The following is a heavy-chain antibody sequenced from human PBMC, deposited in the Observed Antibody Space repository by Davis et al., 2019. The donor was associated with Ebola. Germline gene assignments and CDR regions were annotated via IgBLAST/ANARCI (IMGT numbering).Heavy chain of an antibody. D-gene: IGHD1-20*01. CDR3: ARGSIGSITTIFDN. J-gene: IGHJ4*02. CDR1: GGSISSYY. Sequence: MPSETLSLTCTVSGGSISSYYWTWIRQHPGAGLEWLGYIYYSGSTHYNPSFKSRLTMSRDTSTNQFSLKLSSVTAADTAFYYCARGSIGSITTIFDNWGQGTLVTVSS. V-gene: IGHV4-59*06. CDR2: IYYSGST.